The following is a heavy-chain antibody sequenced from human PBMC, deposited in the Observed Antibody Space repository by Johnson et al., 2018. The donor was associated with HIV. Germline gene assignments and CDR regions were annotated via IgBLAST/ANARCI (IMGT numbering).Heavy chain of an antibody. CDR1: GFTFSSYW. CDR3: ARVAAAAGRMTDAFDI. CDR2: IKQDGSEK. D-gene: IGHD6-13*01. Sequence: VQLVESGGGLVKPGGSLRLSCAASGFTFSSYWMSWVRQAPGKGLEWVANIKQDGSEKYYVDSVKGRFTISRDNAKNSLYLQMNSLRAEDTALYYCARVAAAAGRMTDAFDIWGQGTMVSVSS. J-gene: IGHJ3*02. V-gene: IGHV3-7*05.